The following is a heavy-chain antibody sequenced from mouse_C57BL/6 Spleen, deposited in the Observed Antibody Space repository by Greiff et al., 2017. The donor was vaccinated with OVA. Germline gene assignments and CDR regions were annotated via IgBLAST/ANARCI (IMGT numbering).Heavy chain of an antibody. CDR3: ARNSTGSGFDY. V-gene: IGHV1-59*01. D-gene: IGHD1-1*01. Sequence: QVQLQQPGAELVRPGTSVKLSCKASGYTFTSYWMHWVKQRPGQGLEWIGVIDPSDSYTNYNQKFKGKATLTVDTSSSTAYMQLSSLTSEDSAVYYCARNSTGSGFDYWGQGTTLTVSS. CDR1: GYTFTSYW. J-gene: IGHJ2*01. CDR2: IDPSDSYT.